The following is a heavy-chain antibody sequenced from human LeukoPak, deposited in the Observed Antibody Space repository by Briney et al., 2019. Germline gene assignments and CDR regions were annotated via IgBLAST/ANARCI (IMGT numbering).Heavy chain of an antibody. CDR2: IYYSGST. CDR3: AREWELGPNWFDP. CDR1: GGSISSYY. Sequence: SETLSLTCTVSGGSISSYYWSWIRQPPGKGLEWIGYIYYSGSTNYNPSLKSRVTISVDTSKNQFSLKLSSVTAADTAVYYCAREWELGPNWFDPWGQGTLVTVSS. V-gene: IGHV4-59*08. J-gene: IGHJ5*02. D-gene: IGHD1-26*01.